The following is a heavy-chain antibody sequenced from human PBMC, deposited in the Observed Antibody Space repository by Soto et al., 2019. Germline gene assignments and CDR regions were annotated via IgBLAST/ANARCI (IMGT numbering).Heavy chain of an antibody. V-gene: IGHV3-66*01. CDR1: GLTVSDRF. Sequence: GGSLRLSCAASGLTVSDRFMSWVRQAPGKGLEWVSFLYSGGSTYYADSVRGRFTISRDNSKNTLYLQMNSLRDEDTAIYYCASRPGVLSPPFVLPLDYWGQGALVTVSS. J-gene: IGHJ4*02. D-gene: IGHD1-1*01. CDR2: LYSGGST. CDR3: ASRPGVLSPPFVLPLDY.